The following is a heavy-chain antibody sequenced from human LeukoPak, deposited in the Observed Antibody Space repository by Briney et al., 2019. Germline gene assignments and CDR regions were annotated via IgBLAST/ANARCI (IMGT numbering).Heavy chain of an antibody. J-gene: IGHJ4*02. Sequence: SETLSLTCTVSGYSISSGYYWGWIRQPPGKGLEWIGSIYYSGSTYYNPSLKSRVTISVDTAKNQFSLKLSSVTAADTAVYYCARYSGSYTVLFDWGQGTLVTVSS. CDR3: ARYSGSYTVLFD. CDR2: IYYSGST. V-gene: IGHV4-38-2*02. CDR1: GYSISSGYY. D-gene: IGHD1-26*01.